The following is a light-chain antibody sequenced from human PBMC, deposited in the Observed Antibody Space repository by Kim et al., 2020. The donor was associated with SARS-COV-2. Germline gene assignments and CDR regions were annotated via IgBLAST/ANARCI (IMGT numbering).Light chain of an antibody. J-gene: IGKJ1*01. Sequence: DIQMTQSPSSLSAFVGDRVTITCQASEDISRYLNWYHQKPGKAPNLLIYDISSLQAGVPSRFSGRGSGTHFTLTISNLQPEDIGTYFCQHYYNLPPWTFGQGTKVDIK. CDR2: DIS. CDR1: EDISRY. CDR3: QHYYNLPPWT. V-gene: IGKV1-33*01.